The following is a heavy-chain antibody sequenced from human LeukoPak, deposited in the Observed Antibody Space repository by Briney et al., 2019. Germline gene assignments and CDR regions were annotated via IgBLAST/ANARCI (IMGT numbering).Heavy chain of an antibody. D-gene: IGHD3-3*01. J-gene: IGHJ4*02. CDR3: AKGYDFDY. V-gene: IGHV3-30*02. CDR2: IRYDGSNK. Sequence: GGSLRLSCAASGFTFSSYGMHWVRQAPGKGLEWVAFIRYDGSNKYYADSVKGPFTISRDNSKNTRYLQMNSLRAENTAVYYGAKGYDFDYWGQGTPVAVSS. CDR1: GFTFSSYG.